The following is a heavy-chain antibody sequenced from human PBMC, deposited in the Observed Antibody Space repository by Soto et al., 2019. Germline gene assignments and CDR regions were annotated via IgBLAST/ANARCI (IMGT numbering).Heavy chain of an antibody. CDR3: AKAPLRAVAGYFDY. Sequence: GSLRLYGPASVFTFSSYAMSWVRQAPGKGLEWVSAISGSGGSTYYADSVKGRFTISRDNSKNTLYLQMNSLRAEDTAVYYCAKAPLRAVAGYFDYWGQGTLVTVSS. CDR1: VFTFSSYA. D-gene: IGHD6-19*01. CDR2: ISGSGGST. J-gene: IGHJ4*02. V-gene: IGHV3-23*01.